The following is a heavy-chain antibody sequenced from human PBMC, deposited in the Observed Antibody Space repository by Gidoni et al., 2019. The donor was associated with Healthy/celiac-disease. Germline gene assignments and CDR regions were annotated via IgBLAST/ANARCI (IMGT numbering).Heavy chain of an antibody. V-gene: IGHV4-34*01. J-gene: IGHJ5*02. D-gene: IGHD2-15*01. CDR2: INHSGST. Sequence: QVQLQQWGAGLLKPSETLSLTCALYGGSFSGYYWSWIRQPPGKGLEWIGEINHSGSTNYNPSLKSRVTISVDTSKNQFSLKLSSVTAADTAVYYCARGWITVVTRGWFDPWGQGTLVTVSS. CDR3: ARGWITVVTRGWFDP. CDR1: GGSFSGYY.